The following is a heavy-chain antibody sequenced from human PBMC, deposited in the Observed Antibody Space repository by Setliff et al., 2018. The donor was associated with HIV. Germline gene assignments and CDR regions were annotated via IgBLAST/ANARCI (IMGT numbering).Heavy chain of an antibody. CDR1: GYTLTELS. D-gene: IGHD3-22*01. CDR2: FDPQYDKT. J-gene: IGHJ3*02. CDR3: ATRAYDSRGYLRSRVSGAAFDI. Sequence: ASVKVSCKVSGYTLTELSIHWARQAPGKGLEWMGGFDPQYDKTFYAQKFQGRVTMSEDTSTDTAYMELSSLRSEDTAVYYCATRAYDSRGYLRSRVSGAAFDIWGQGTWSPSPQ. V-gene: IGHV1-24*01.